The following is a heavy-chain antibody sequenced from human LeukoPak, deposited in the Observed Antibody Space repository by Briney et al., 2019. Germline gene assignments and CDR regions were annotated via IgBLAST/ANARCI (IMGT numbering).Heavy chain of an antibody. D-gene: IGHD3-3*01. J-gene: IGHJ4*02. CDR2: INPNSGGT. V-gene: IGHV1-2*02. CDR3: ARGLAIFGVVIPTFFDS. CDR1: GYIFTGYC. Sequence: ASVKVSCKASGYIFTGYCIHWVRQAPGQGLEWMGWINPNSGGTDYAQKFQGRVIMTRDTSITTAYMELNGLISDDTAVYYCARGLAIFGVVIPTFFDSWGQGTLVTVSS.